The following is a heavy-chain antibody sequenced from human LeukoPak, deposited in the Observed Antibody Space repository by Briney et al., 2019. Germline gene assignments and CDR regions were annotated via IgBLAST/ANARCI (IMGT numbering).Heavy chain of an antibody. CDR3: ARSLSRSSYGNFDY. CDR1: GGSISSGGYS. D-gene: IGHD3-10*01. Sequence: KPSETLSLTCAVSGGSISSGGYSWSWIRQPPGKGLEWIGYIYHSGSTYYNPSLKSRVTISVDRSKNQFSLKLSSVTAADTAVYYCARSLSRSSYGNFDYWGQGTLVTVSP. V-gene: IGHV4-30-2*01. CDR2: IYHSGST. J-gene: IGHJ4*02.